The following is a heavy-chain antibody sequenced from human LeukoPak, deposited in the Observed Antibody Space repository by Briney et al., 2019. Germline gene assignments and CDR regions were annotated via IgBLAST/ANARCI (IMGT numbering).Heavy chain of an antibody. D-gene: IGHD6-6*01. CDR3: ARDLESPYSSSSDYYGMDV. V-gene: IGHV3-30*03. CDR2: MSHDGTNK. CDR1: GFTFTSYG. J-gene: IGHJ6*02. Sequence: RSLRLSCAASGFTFTSYGIHWVRQAPGKGLEWVAVMSHDGTNKYFADSVKGRFAISRDNSKNTLYLQMNSLRAEDTAVYYCARDLESPYSSSSDYYGMDVWGQGTTVTVSS.